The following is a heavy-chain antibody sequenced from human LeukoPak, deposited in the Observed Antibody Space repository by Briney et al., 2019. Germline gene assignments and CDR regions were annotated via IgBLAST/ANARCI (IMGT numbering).Heavy chain of an antibody. J-gene: IGHJ4*02. D-gene: IGHD1-26*01. Sequence: ASVKVSCKTSGYTFTNYYIHWVRQAPGQGLEWMGRIDPNTGGTKSAKNFQGRVAMTRDTSISTAYMALSGLRSDDTAVYYCASLYDIVGTTVDYWGQGTLVTVSS. CDR3: ASLYDIVGTTVDY. CDR2: IDPNTGGT. CDR1: GYTFTNYY. V-gene: IGHV1-2*06.